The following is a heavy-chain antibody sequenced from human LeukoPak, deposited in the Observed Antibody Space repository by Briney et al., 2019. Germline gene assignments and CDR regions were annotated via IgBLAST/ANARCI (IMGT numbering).Heavy chain of an antibody. D-gene: IGHD3-22*01. V-gene: IGHV3-21*01. CDR2: ISGSSSHV. CDR3: ARDQYYSDSSGYPYDI. CDR1: GFSFSIYN. Sequence: YPGGSLRLSCEASGFSFSIYNMNWVRLAPGKGLEWVSSISGSSSHVWYADSVKGRFTSSRDNAKNSLYLQMSSLRVEDTAVYYCARDQYYSDSSGYPYDIWSQGTMVTVSS. J-gene: IGHJ3*02.